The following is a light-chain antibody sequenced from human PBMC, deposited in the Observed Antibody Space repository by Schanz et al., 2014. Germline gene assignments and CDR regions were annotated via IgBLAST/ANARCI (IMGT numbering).Light chain of an antibody. CDR1: QSVSSTY. Sequence: EIVLTQSPATLSLSPGERATLSCRASQSVSSTYLAWYQQRPGQAPRLLIYGASSRATGIPDRFSGSGSGTDFTLTISSLEPEDFAVYYCQQRSNWPLTFGGGTKVEIK. CDR3: QQRSNWPLT. CDR2: GAS. V-gene: IGKV3D-20*02. J-gene: IGKJ4*01.